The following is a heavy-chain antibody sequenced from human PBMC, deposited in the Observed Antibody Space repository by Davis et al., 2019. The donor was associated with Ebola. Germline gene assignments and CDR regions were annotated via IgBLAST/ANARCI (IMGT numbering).Heavy chain of an antibody. Sequence: AASVKVSCKVSGYTLTELSMHWVRQAPGKGLEWMGGFDPEDGETIYAQKLQGRVTMTRDTSTSTVYMELSSLRSEDTAVYYCSVGGQDGGFDYWGQGTLVPVSS. J-gene: IGHJ4*02. CDR2: FDPEDGET. CDR1: GYTLTELS. V-gene: IGHV1-24*01. D-gene: IGHD3-16*01. CDR3: SVGGQDGGFDY.